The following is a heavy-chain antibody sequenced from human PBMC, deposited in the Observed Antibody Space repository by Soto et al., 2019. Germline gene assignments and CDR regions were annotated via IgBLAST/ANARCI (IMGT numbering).Heavy chain of an antibody. CDR1: AFTFNNYA. CDR2: SGGSGRTT. CDR3: AKSRYSDSSGDFYDY. J-gene: IGHJ4*02. D-gene: IGHD3-22*01. Sequence: GGSLRLSCAASAFTFNNYAMSWVRQAPEKGLDWVSGSGGSGRTTSYADSVKGRFTISRDNSNNTLFLQMNSLRAEDTAVYYCAKSRYSDSSGDFYDYWGQGTLVTVSS. V-gene: IGHV3-23*01.